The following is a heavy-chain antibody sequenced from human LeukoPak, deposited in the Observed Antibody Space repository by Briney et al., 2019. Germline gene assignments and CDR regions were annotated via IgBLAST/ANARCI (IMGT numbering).Heavy chain of an antibody. Sequence: SETLSLTCTVSGGSISSGSYYWGWIRQPPGKGLEWIGSIYYSGSTYYNPSLKSRVTISVDTSKNQFSLKLSSVTAADTAVYYCARLTPYYDFWSRFDPWGQGTLVTVSS. J-gene: IGHJ5*02. CDR3: ARLTPYYDFWSRFDP. CDR1: GGSISSGSYY. D-gene: IGHD3-3*01. CDR2: IYYSGST. V-gene: IGHV4-39*01.